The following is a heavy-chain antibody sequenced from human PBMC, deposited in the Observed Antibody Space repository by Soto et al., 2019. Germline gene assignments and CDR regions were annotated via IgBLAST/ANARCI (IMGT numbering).Heavy chain of an antibody. D-gene: IGHD3-10*01. Sequence: SETLSLTYTVSGGSISSGGYYWSWIRQHPGKGLEWIGYIYYNGNTYYNPSLKSRVTISVDTSKSHFSLKLSSVTAADTAVYYCAREDVRGVIIGFVSWGQGTLVTVSS. CDR3: AREDVRGVIIGFVS. J-gene: IGHJ4*02. CDR1: GGSISSGGYY. V-gene: IGHV4-31*03. CDR2: IYYNGNT.